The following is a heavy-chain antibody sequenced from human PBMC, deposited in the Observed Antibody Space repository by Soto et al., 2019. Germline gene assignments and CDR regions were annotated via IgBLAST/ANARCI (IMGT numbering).Heavy chain of an antibody. Sequence: SETLSLTCTVSGRSISSVNYYWSWIRQPPGKGLEWIGYIYYSGSTYYNPSLRSRVTISVDTSKNQFSLKLSSVTAADTAVYYCARGGGTMVRRFDYWGQGILVTVSS. V-gene: IGHV4-30-4*01. CDR2: IYYSGST. CDR3: ARGGGTMVRRFDY. CDR1: GRSISSVNYY. D-gene: IGHD4-17*01. J-gene: IGHJ4*02.